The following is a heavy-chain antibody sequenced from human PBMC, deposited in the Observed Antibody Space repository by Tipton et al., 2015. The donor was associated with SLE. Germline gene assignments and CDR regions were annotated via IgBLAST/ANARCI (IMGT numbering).Heavy chain of an antibody. Sequence: QLVQSGAEVKKSGESLKISCKGSGYSFPNFWIGWVRQMPGKGLEWMGITYPADSKTTYSPSFQGQVTISADKSISTAYLQWSSLKASDTAMYYCARHDRGYSYGFDYWGQGTLVTVSS. CDR3: ARHDRGYSYGFDY. V-gene: IGHV5-51*01. CDR1: GYSFPNFW. CDR2: TYPADSKT. J-gene: IGHJ4*02. D-gene: IGHD5-18*01.